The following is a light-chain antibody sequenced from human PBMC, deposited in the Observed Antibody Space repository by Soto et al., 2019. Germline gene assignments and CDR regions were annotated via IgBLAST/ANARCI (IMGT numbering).Light chain of an antibody. CDR2: SAS. CDR1: QSISTY. CDR3: QQSYTSPPWT. J-gene: IGKJ1*01. Sequence: DIQMTQSPSSLSASVGDRVTISCRAAQSISTYLNWHQQKPGTAPRLLIYSASSVKTGVPPRFSGSGSGRDFTLTISSLRPEDIATYFCQQSYTSPPWTFGQGTKVEIK. V-gene: IGKV1-39*01.